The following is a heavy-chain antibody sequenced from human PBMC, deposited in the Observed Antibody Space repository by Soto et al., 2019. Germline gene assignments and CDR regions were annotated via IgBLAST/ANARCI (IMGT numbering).Heavy chain of an antibody. CDR3: AKAMVRGVTSLPYYYYYYYMDV. CDR2: ISYDGSNK. Sequence: GGSLRLSCAASGFTFSSYGMHWVRQAPGKGLEWVAVISYDGSNKYYADSVKGRFTISRDNSKNTLYLQMNSLRAEDTAVYYCAKAMVRGVTSLPYYYYYYYMDVWGKGTTVTVSS. CDR1: GFTFSSYG. D-gene: IGHD3-10*01. J-gene: IGHJ6*03. V-gene: IGHV3-30*18.